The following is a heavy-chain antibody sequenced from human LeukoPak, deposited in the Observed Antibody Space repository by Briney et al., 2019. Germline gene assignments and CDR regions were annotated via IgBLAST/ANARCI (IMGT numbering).Heavy chain of an antibody. CDR1: GVSISSYY. Sequence: SETLSLTCTVSGVSISSYYWSWIRQPPGRGLEWIGYIYYSGSTNYNPSLKSRVTISVDTSKNQFSLKLGSVTAADTAVYYCARGGGPLAARLPFDYWGQGTLVTVSS. J-gene: IGHJ4*02. CDR2: IYYSGST. CDR3: ARGGGPLAARLPFDY. D-gene: IGHD3-10*01. V-gene: IGHV4-59*01.